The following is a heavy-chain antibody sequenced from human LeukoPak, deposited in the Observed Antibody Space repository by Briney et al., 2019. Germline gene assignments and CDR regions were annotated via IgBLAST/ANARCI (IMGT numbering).Heavy chain of an antibody. V-gene: IGHV3-7*01. CDR1: GFTFSTYW. J-gene: IGHJ4*02. D-gene: IGHD3-3*01. CDR2: INQDGTEK. Sequence: PGGSLRVSCAASGFTFSTYWMTWVRQAPGKGLEWVANINQDGTEKNYVDSVKGRFTISRDNSKNTLYLQMNSLRAEDTAVYYCAKDLNYDFWSGLGNWGQGTLVTVSS. CDR3: AKDLNYDFWSGLGN.